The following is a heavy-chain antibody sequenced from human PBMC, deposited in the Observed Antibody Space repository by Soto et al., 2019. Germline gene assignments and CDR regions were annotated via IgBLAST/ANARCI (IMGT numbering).Heavy chain of an antibody. J-gene: IGHJ5*02. CDR1: GGSISSSSYY. Sequence: SETLSLTCTVSGGSISSSSYYWGWIRQPPGKGLEWIGSIYYSGSTYYNPSLKSRVTISVDTSKNQFSLKLSSVTAADTAVYYCARHGPGIAAAGNWIWFDPWGQGTLVTVSS. CDR3: ARHGPGIAAAGNWIWFDP. V-gene: IGHV4-39*01. D-gene: IGHD6-13*01. CDR2: IYYSGST.